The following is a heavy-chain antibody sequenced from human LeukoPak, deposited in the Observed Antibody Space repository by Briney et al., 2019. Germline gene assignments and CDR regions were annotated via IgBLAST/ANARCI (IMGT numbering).Heavy chain of an antibody. CDR1: GYTFSSYD. D-gene: IGHD2-8*02. V-gene: IGHV1-8*01. CDR2: MNPSTGNT. J-gene: IGHJ4*02. Sequence: ASVKVSCKAPGYTFSSYDINWVRQATGQGLEWMGWMNPSTGNTGYAQKFQGRVTMTRDTSTSTAYMELSSLKSEDTAVYYCARLSETPAFYPGGRYLYLAYWGQGAQVTVSS. CDR3: ARLSETPAFYPGGRYLYLAY.